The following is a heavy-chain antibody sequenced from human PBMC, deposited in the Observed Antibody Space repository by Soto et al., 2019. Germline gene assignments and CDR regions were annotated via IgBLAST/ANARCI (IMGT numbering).Heavy chain of an antibody. J-gene: IGHJ1*01. CDR1: GVSVLNNY. CDR3: GRGVNRIEYFQH. V-gene: IGHV3-66*01. CDR2: FYGDVTT. Sequence: PGGSLRLSCAASGVSVLNNYMTWVRQAPGKGLEWVALFYGDVTTHYADSVKGRFTFSRDSSKNTVYLHMNRLRLDDTAVYYCGRGVNRIEYFQHWGQGTPVTVSS.